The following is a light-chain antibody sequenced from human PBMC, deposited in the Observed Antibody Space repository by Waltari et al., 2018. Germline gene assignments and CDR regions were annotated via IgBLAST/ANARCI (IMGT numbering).Light chain of an antibody. Sequence: DIQMTQSPSSLSASVGATVTMTCRASQTINNWLAWYQQKPGKAPKLLIYKASSLQSGVPSRFSGSGSGTDFTLTISSLQPEDFATYYCLQYSISPRTFGQGTKVEIK. CDR3: LQYSISPRT. CDR1: QTINNW. J-gene: IGKJ1*01. CDR2: KAS. V-gene: IGKV1-12*01.